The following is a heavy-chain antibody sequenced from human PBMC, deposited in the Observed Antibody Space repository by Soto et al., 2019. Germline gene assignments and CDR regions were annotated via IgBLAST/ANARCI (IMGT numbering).Heavy chain of an antibody. CDR3: ARGGLYAYYNDI. J-gene: IGHJ4*02. CDR1: GFTFSNYW. Sequence: EVQLVESGGGLVQPGESLRLSCAASGFTFSNYWMLWVRQAPGEGLVWVSRIKGDGSSRDYADSVKGRFRVSRDNAENTVYLQLNSLRAEDSATYYCARGGLYAYYNDIWGQGTLVTVSS. CDR2: IKGDGSSR. D-gene: IGHD3-10*01. V-gene: IGHV3-74*01.